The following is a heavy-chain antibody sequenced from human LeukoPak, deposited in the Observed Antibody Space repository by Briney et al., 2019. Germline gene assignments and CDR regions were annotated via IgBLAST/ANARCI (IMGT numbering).Heavy chain of an antibody. J-gene: IGHJ4*02. Sequence: ASETLSPMRRLCCRSITTTYWGCSVRQFPGQGLQWIGEVSLEGVRNYNPSLTSRVTMSLDRAKNLLSLNLNSVTAADRAVYYALRDNGAFYLLGYWGQGILVTV. CDR2: VSLEGVR. CDR3: LRDNGAFYLLGY. CDR1: CRSITTTYW. D-gene: IGHD2-8*01. V-gene: IGHV4-4*02.